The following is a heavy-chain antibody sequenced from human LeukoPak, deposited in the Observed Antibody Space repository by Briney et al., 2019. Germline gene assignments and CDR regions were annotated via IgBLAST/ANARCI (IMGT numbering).Heavy chain of an antibody. J-gene: IGHJ2*01. V-gene: IGHV4-59*08. CDR2: VYNSGDT. CDR1: GGPTSSDY. CDR3: ARLKLGAYFDL. D-gene: IGHD3-16*01. Sequence: MPSETLSLTRTVSGGPTSSDYWSWIRHSPGKGLEWVGYVYNSGDTGKNPSLKSRVTILLDTSKNQCSLKLTSVSAADTAVYYCARLKLGAYFDLWGRGTLVTVSS.